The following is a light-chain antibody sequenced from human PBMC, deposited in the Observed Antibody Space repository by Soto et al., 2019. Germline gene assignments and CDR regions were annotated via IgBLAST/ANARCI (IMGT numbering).Light chain of an antibody. V-gene: IGKV1-6*01. J-gene: IGKJ1*01. CDR2: GAS. Sequence: TQSPSSLSASVGDRFTITCLASQGIRTDLGWYQQSPGKAPKVLIVGASTLQSGVPSRFSGSGSGTDFTLTISSLQPEDSAPYYCLQAFSYPRTFGHGTKVDIK. CDR3: LQAFSYPRT. CDR1: QGIRTD.